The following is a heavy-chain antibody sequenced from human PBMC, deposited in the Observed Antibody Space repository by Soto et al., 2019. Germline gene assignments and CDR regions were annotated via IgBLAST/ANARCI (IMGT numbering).Heavy chain of an antibody. J-gene: IGHJ4*02. V-gene: IGHV1-69*06. D-gene: IGHD3-3*01. CDR2: IVPMFGTS. CDR1: GGTSTRYA. Sequence: QERLVQSGAEVRKPGSSVKVSCKVTGGTSTRYAINWVRQAPGQGLEWMGGIVPMFGTSKYAQKIQGRVTITAETSTNIAYMEVRSLRSEDTAVYYCNRGSEYDFWSGYLWGQGTLVSVSS. CDR3: NRGSEYDFWSGYL.